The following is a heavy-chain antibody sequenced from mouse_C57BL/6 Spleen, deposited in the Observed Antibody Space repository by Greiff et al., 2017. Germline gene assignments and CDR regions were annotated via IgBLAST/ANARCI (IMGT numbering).Heavy chain of an antibody. CDR3: ARSDYDEGAMDY. Sequence: QVQLQQPGAELVKPGASVKMSCKASGYTFTSYWITWVKQRPGQGLEWIGDIYPGSGSTNYNEKFKSKATLTVDTSSSTAYMQLSSLTSEDSAVYYCARSDYDEGAMDYWGQGTSVNVSS. D-gene: IGHD2-4*01. CDR2: IYPGSGST. J-gene: IGHJ4*01. CDR1: GYTFTSYW. V-gene: IGHV1-55*01.